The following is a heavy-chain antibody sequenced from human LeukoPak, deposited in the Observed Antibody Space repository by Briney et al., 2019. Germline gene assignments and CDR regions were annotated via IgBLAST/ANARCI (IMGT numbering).Heavy chain of an antibody. D-gene: IGHD3-16*02. Sequence: ASVKVSCKASGYTFTSYDLYWVRQATGQGLEWMGWMNPNSGNTGYAQKFQGRVTMTRNTSISTAYMELSSLRSEDTAVYYCARDSAANPGYYDYVWGSYRETNYYYYMDVWGKGTTVTVSS. V-gene: IGHV1-8*01. CDR1: GYTFTSYD. CDR3: ARDSAANPGYYDYVWGSYRETNYYYYMDV. CDR2: MNPNSGNT. J-gene: IGHJ6*03.